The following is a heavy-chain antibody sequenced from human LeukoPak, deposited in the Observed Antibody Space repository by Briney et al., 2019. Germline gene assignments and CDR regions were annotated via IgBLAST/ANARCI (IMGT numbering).Heavy chain of an antibody. D-gene: IGHD3-10*01. CDR3: AREMSYMVRGVLPSDY. J-gene: IGHJ4*02. CDR2: ISSTSTYI. CDR1: GFTFSSFS. V-gene: IGHV3-21*01. Sequence: GGSLRLSCAASGFTFSSFSMNWVRQAPGKGLEWVSSISSTSTYIYYADSLRGRFTISRDNAKNSLYLQMSSLRAEDTAVYYCAREMSYMVRGVLPSDYWGQGTLVTVSS.